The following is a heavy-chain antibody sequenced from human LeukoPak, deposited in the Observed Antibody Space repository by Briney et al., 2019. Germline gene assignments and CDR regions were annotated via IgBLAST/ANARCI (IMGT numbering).Heavy chain of an antibody. CDR1: LGSIKNYY. J-gene: IGHJ4*02. CDR3: ARVFGGNSLDH. D-gene: IGHD4-23*01. CDR2: IYKSGTT. Sequence: SETLSLTCTVSLGSIKNYYWSWIRQPAGKGLEWIGRIYKSGTTYYSPSLKSRVTMSIDTSKNQFSLQLSAVTAADTVIYYCARVFGGNSLDHWGQGTLVIVSS. V-gene: IGHV4-4*07.